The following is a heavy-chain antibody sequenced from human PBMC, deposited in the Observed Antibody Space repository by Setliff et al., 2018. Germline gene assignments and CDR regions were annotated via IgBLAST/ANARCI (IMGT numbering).Heavy chain of an antibody. CDR1: GGSFSGYQ. CDR2: INHSGST. D-gene: IGHD2-21*01. V-gene: IGHV4-34*01. CDR3: ARAQEVFAISAPVWYFEV. J-gene: IGHJ2*01. Sequence: SETLSLTCVVYGGSFSGYQWSWIRQPPGKGLEWIGEINHSGSTNYNPSLKSRVSISVEKSKNQFSLKLTSVTAADTAVYYCARAQEVFAISAPVWYFEVWGRGTQVTVSS.